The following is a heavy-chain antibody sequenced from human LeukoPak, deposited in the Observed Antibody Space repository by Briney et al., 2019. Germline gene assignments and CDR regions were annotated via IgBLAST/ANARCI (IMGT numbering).Heavy chain of an antibody. D-gene: IGHD2-21*01. Sequence: GGSLRLSCAASGFTFSSYSMNWVRQAPGKGLEWVSSISSSSSYIYCADSVKGRFTISRDNAKNSLYLQMNSLRAEGTAVYYCARVAVGTIDYWGQGTLVTVSS. CDR3: ARVAVGTIDY. J-gene: IGHJ4*02. CDR1: GFTFSSYS. CDR2: ISSSSSYI. V-gene: IGHV3-21*01.